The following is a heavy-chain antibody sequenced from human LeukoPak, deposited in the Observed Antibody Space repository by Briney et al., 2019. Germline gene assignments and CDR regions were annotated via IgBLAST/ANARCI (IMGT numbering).Heavy chain of an antibody. V-gene: IGHV3-15*01. D-gene: IGHD5-12*01. CDR2: IKSKTDGGTT. Sequence: GGSLRFSCAASGFTFSNAWMSWVRQAPGKGLEWVGRIKSKTDGGTTDYAAPVKGRFTISRDDSKNTLYLQMNSLKTEDTAVYYCTTDRYSQYYFDYWGQGTLVTVSS. J-gene: IGHJ4*02. CDR1: GFTFSNAW. CDR3: TTDRYSQYYFDY.